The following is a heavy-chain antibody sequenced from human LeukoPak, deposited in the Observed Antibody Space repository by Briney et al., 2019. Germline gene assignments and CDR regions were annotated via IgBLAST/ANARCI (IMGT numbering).Heavy chain of an antibody. CDR3: ARVISDSSSWYGYYGMDV. CDR1: GGSISSYY. D-gene: IGHD6-13*01. Sequence: SETPSLTCTVSGGSISSYYWSWIRQPPGKGLEWIGYIYYSGSTNYNPPLKSRVTISVDTSKNQFSLKLSSVTAADTAVYYCARVISDSSSWYGYYGMDVWGQGTTVTVSS. J-gene: IGHJ6*02. V-gene: IGHV4-59*01. CDR2: IYYSGST.